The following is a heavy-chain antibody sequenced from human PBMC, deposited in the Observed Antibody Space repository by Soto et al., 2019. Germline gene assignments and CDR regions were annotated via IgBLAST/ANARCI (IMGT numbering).Heavy chain of an antibody. J-gene: IGHJ4*02. CDR2: INPNSGGT. Sequence: ASVKVSCKASGYTFTGYYMHWVRQAPGQGLEWMGRINPNSGGTNYAQKFQGRVTMTRDTSISTAYMELSRLRSDDTAVYYCATLASPAISFDYWGQGTLVTVSS. V-gene: IGHV1-2*06. CDR3: ATLASPAISFDY. CDR1: GYTFTGYY.